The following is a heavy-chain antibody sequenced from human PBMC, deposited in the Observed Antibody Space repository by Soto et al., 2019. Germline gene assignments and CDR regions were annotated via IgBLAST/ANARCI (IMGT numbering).Heavy chain of an antibody. V-gene: IGHV4-31*03. CDR2: IYYSGST. J-gene: IGHJ4*02. D-gene: IGHD2-8*01. CDR1: GGSISSGGYY. Sequence: SETLSLTCTVSGGSISSGGYYWSWIRQHPGKGLEWIGYIYYSGSTYYNPSLKSRVTISVDTSKNQFSLKLSSVTAADTAVYYCARENPIMVYAIDYWGQGTLVTVSS. CDR3: ARENPIMVYAIDY.